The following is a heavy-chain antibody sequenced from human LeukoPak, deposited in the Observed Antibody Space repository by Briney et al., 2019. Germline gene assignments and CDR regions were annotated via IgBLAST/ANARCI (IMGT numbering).Heavy chain of an antibody. V-gene: IGHV4-59*01. Sequence: SETLSLTCTVSGGSISRYYWSWIRQPPGKGLEWIGYIYYSGSTNYNPSLKSRVTISVDTSKNQFSLKLSSVTAADTAVYYCAREGYYDSSGYPDYWGQGTLVTVSS. CDR1: GGSISRYY. J-gene: IGHJ4*02. CDR3: AREGYYDSSGYPDY. D-gene: IGHD3-22*01. CDR2: IYYSGST.